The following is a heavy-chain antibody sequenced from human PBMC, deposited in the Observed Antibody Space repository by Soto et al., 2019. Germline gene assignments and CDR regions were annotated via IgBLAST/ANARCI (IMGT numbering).Heavy chain of an antibody. CDR3: ASLRTLDYFDY. V-gene: IGHV4-59*12. J-gene: IGHJ4*02. Sequence: SETLSLTCTVSGGSISSYYWSWIRQPPGKGLEWIGYIYHSGSTNYNPSLKSRVTISVDTSKNQFSLKLSSVTAADTAVYYCASLRTLDYFDYWGQGTLVTVSS. CDR2: IYHSGST. CDR1: GGSISSYY.